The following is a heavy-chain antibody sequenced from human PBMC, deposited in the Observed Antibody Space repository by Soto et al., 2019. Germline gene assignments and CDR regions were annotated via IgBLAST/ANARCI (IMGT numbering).Heavy chain of an antibody. CDR3: ARENQQLVSSLDS. Sequence: SQTLSLTCAISGDSVSSRNAAWNWVRQSPSRGLEWLGRTYYKSKWYNDYSLSVRSRITISPDTSNNQFSLQLNSVTPEDTAVYFCARENQQLVSSLDSWGQGILVT. J-gene: IGHJ4*02. CDR1: GDSVSSRNAA. D-gene: IGHD6-6*01. V-gene: IGHV6-1*01. CDR2: TYYKSKWYN.